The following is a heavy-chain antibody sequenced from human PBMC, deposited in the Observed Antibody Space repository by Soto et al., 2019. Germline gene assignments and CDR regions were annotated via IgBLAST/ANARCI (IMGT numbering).Heavy chain of an antibody. J-gene: IGHJ6*02. V-gene: IGHV1-8*01. CDR1: GYTFTSYD. CDR3: ARFYTIFGVFDRVSYYGMDV. CDR2: MNPNSGNT. D-gene: IGHD3-3*01. Sequence: QVQLVQSGAEVKKPGASVKVSCKASGYTFTSYDINWVRQATGQGLEWMGWMNPNSGNTGYAQKFQGRVTMTRNTSISTAYMELSSLRSEDTAVYYCARFYTIFGVFDRVSYYGMDVWGQGTTDTVSS.